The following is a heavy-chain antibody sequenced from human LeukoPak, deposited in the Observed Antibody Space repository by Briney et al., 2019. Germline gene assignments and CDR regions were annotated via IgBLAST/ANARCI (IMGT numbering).Heavy chain of an antibody. CDR2: ISHDGSTT. Sequence: GGSLRLSCAASGFTFRSDWMHWVRQPPGKGPEWVSRISHDGSTTTYADSVKGRFTISRDNAKNTLYLQMSSLRAEDTAVYYCARDLAYGGDYWGQGTLVTVSS. D-gene: IGHD4-17*01. CDR1: GFTFRSDW. V-gene: IGHV3-74*01. CDR3: ARDLAYGGDY. J-gene: IGHJ4*02.